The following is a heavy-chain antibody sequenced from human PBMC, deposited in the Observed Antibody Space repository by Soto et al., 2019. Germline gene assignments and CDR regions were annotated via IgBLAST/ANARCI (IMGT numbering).Heavy chain of an antibody. CDR3: TTDQDSSVYYGFDY. J-gene: IGHJ4*02. CDR1: GFTFSNAW. V-gene: IGHV3-15*01. D-gene: IGHD3-22*01. Sequence: GGSLRLSCAASGFTFSNAWMSWVRQAPGKGLEWVGRIKSKTDGGTTDYATPVKGRFTISRDDSKNTLYLQMNSLKTEDTSVYYCTTDQDSSVYYGFDYWGQGTLVTVSS. CDR2: IKSKTDGGTT.